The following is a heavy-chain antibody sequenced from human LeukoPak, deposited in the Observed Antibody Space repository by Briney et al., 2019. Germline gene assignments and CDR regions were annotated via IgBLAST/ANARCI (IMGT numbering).Heavy chain of an antibody. D-gene: IGHD3-10*01. Sequence: GSLRLSCAASGFTVSSNYMSWARQAPGKGLEWVSVIYSGGSTYYADSVKGRFTISRDNSKNTLYLQMNSLRAEDTAVYYCARVVRGVIYYWGQGTLVTVSS. CDR1: GFTVSSNY. CDR3: ARVVRGVIYY. CDR2: IYSGGST. V-gene: IGHV3-53*01. J-gene: IGHJ4*02.